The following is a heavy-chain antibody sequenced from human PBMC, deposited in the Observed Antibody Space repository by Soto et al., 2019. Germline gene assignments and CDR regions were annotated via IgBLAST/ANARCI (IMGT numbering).Heavy chain of an antibody. D-gene: IGHD3-3*01. CDR2: INHSGST. J-gene: IGHJ4*02. CDR3: ARGDWSGYLRN. Sequence: QVQLQQWGAGLLKPSETLSLTCAVYGGSFSGYYWSWIRQPPGKGLEWIGEINHSGSTNYNPSLKSRVTISVDTSKNQFSLKLSSVTAADTAVYYCARGDWSGYLRNWGQGTLVTVSS. V-gene: IGHV4-34*01. CDR1: GGSFSGYY.